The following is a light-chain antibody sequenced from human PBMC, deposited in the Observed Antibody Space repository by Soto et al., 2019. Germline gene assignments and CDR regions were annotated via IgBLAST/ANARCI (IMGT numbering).Light chain of an antibody. V-gene: IGLV2-14*01. CDR3: SSYTNSITV. CDR1: SSDVDGYNF. J-gene: IGLJ2*01. CDR2: EVS. Sequence: QSVLTQPASVSGAPGQSITISCTGTSSDVDGYNFVSWYQQHPGKAPKVMIYEVSNRPSGVSNRFSGSKSGNTASLTISGLQAEDEADYYCSSYTNSITVFGGGTKLTVL.